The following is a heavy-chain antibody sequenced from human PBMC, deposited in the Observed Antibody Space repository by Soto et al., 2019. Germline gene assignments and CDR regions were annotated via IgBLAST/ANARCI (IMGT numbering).Heavy chain of an antibody. CDR1: GFTFNTYD. Sequence: EVQLLESGGGLVQPGGSLRLSCAASGFTFNTYDMSWVRQAPGTGLECVSSIATTGETTFYADSGRGRFTIPRDNSKNTLFLRINTLRADDTARYYFVRHWGGWGHGTLVTVSS. CDR3: VRHWGG. J-gene: IGHJ4*01. CDR2: IATTGETT. V-gene: IGHV3-23*01. D-gene: IGHD2-21*01.